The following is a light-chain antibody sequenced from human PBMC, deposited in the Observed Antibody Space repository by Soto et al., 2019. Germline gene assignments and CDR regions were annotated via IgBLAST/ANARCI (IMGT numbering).Light chain of an antibody. J-gene: IGLJ1*01. V-gene: IGLV2-23*01. Sequence: LTQPASVSGSPGQSITISCTGTSSDVGSYNLVSWYQQHPGKAPKVMIYEGSKRPSGVSNRFSGSKSGNTASLTISGLQAEDEADYYCCSYAGSNTYVFGTGTKVTVL. CDR3: CSYAGSNTYV. CDR2: EGS. CDR1: SSDVGSYNL.